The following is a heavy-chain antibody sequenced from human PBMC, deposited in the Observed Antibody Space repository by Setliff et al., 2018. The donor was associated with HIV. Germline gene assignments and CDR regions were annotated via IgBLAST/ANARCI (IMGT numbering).Heavy chain of an antibody. J-gene: IGHJ6*02. D-gene: IGHD6-13*01. V-gene: IGHV4-34*01. CDR1: GGSFSGYY. Sequence: KPSETLSLTCAVYGGSFSGYYWNWIRQPPGMGLEWIGEITHTGSTNYNSSLKSRVTISVDTSKNQFSLKLTSVTAADTAVYYCARGGHSSSWYVGYYNYGMDVWGQGTTVTVSS. CDR3: ARGGHSSSWYVGYYNYGMDV. CDR2: ITHTGST.